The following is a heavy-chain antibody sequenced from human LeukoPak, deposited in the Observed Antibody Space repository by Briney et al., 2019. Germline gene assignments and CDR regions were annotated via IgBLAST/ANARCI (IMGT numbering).Heavy chain of an antibody. CDR3: ARSDSSSWHGGWFDP. V-gene: IGHV4-39*01. J-gene: IGHJ5*02. CDR1: GGSISSSSYY. CDR2: IYYSGST. D-gene: IGHD6-13*01. Sequence: SETLSLTCTVSGGSISSSSYYWGWIRQPPGKGLEWIGSIYYSGSTYYNPSLKSRVTISVDTSKSQFSLKLSSVTAADTAVYYCARSDSSSWHGGWFDPWGQGTLVTVSS.